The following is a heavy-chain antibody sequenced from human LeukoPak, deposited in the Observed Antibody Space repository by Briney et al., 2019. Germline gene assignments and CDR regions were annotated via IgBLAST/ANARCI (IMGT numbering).Heavy chain of an antibody. CDR2: ISYDGSNK. J-gene: IGHJ3*02. V-gene: IGHV3-30*04. CDR3: ARDYHYNSSEYAFDI. D-gene: IGHD3-22*01. CDR1: GFTFSSYA. Sequence: GGSLRLSCAASGFTFSSYAMHWVRQAPGKGLEWVAVISYDGSNKYYADSVKGRFTISRDNSKNTLYLQMNSLRAEDTAVYYCARDYHYNSSEYAFDIWGQGTMVTVSS.